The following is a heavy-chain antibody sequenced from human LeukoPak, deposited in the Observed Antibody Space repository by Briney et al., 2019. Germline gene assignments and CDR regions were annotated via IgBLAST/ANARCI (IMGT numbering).Heavy chain of an antibody. Sequence: PSETLSLTCTVSGGSISSYYWSWIRQPAGKGLEWIGRIYTSGSTNYNPSLKSRVTMSVDTSKNQFSLKLSSVTAADTAVYYCARGDDYGSGSYYNGDAFDIWGQGTMVTVSS. V-gene: IGHV4-4*07. CDR1: GGSISSYY. CDR2: IYTSGST. J-gene: IGHJ3*02. D-gene: IGHD3-10*01. CDR3: ARGDDYGSGSYYNGDAFDI.